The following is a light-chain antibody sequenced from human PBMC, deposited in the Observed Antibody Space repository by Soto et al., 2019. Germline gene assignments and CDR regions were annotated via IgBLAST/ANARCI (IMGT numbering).Light chain of an antibody. CDR3: QQSYSATHT. CDR1: QSVNNH. J-gene: IGKJ2*01. Sequence: DIQMTQSPSSLSASIGDRVTITCRASQSVNNHLNWYQQKPGKAPRLQIYAASGLQSGVPSRFSGSVSATDFTLTISSLQPEDFVAYYCQQSYSATHTFGQGTKLEIK. CDR2: AAS. V-gene: IGKV1-39*01.